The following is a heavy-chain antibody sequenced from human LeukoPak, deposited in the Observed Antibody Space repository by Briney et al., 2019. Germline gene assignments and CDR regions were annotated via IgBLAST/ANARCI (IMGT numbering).Heavy chain of an antibody. CDR1: GFSFSSYA. J-gene: IGHJ4*02. CDR2: VSGSGGST. Sequence: GASLRLSCAASGFSFSSYAMSWVRQAPGKGLEWISGVSGSGGSTYYADSVKGRFTISRDNSKNTLSMKMNSLRAEDTAVYSCAKRGLPAATLSSLDYWGQGTLVTVSS. V-gene: IGHV3-23*01. CDR3: AKRGLPAATLSSLDY. D-gene: IGHD2-2*01.